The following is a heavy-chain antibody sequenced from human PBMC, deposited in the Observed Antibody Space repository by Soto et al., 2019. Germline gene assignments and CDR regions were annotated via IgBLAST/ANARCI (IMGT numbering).Heavy chain of an antibody. CDR2: IYHSGST. CDR1: GDSISSGGYS. CDR3: ARVDYYDSSGYYWGYFQH. V-gene: IGHV4-30-2*01. D-gene: IGHD3-22*01. J-gene: IGHJ1*01. Sequence: PSETLSLTCAVSGDSISSGGYSWSWIRQPPGKGLEWIGYIYHSGSTYYNPSLKSRVTISVDRSKNQFSLKLSSVTAADTAVYYCARVDYYDSSGYYWGYFQHWGQGTLVTVSS.